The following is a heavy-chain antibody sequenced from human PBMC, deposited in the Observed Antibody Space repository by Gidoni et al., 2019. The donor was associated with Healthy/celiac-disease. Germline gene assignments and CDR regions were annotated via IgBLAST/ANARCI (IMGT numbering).Heavy chain of an antibody. V-gene: IGHV4-39*01. Sequence: QLQLQASGPGLVKPSETLSLTCTVSGGSISSSSYYWGWIRQPPGKGLEWIGSIYYSGSTYYNPSLKSRVTISVDTSKNQFSMKLSSVTAADTAVYYCARLDDYGDYVDYWGQGTLVTVSS. D-gene: IGHD4-17*01. J-gene: IGHJ4*02. CDR1: GGSISSSSYY. CDR3: ARLDDYGDYVDY. CDR2: IYYSGST.